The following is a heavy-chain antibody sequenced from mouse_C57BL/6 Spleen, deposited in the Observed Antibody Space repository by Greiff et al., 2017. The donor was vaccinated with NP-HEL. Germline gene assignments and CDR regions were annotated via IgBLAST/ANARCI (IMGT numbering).Heavy chain of an antibody. CDR1: GYTFTSYT. CDR3: ARTLITTVVATRYFDV. CDR2: INPSSGYT. J-gene: IGHJ1*03. Sequence: VKLQESGAELARPGASVKMSCKASGYTFTSYTMHWVKQRPGQGLEWIGYINPSSGYTKYNQKFKDKATLTADKSSSTAYMQLSSLTSEDSAVYYCARTLITTVVATRYFDVWGTGTTVTVSS. V-gene: IGHV1-4*01. D-gene: IGHD1-1*01.